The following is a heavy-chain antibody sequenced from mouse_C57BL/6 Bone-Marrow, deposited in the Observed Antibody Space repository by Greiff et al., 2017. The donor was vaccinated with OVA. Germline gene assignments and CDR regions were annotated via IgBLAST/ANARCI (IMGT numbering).Heavy chain of an antibody. J-gene: IGHJ3*01. V-gene: IGHV1-5*01. CDR2: IYPGNSDT. Sequence: VQLKQSGTVLARPGASVKMSCKTSGYTFTSYWMHWVKQRPGQGLEWIGAIYPGNSDTSYNQKFKGKAKLTAVTSASTAYMELSSLTNEDAAVYYCTKYSPNYYGSTPWFAYWGQGTLVTVSA. CDR1: GYTFTSYW. D-gene: IGHD1-1*01. CDR3: TKYSPNYYGSTPWFAY.